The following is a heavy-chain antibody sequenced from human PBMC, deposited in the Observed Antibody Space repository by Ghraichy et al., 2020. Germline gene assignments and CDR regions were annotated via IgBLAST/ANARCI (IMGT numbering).Heavy chain of an antibody. Sequence: SETLSLTCTVSGGSISSSSYYWGWIRQPPGKGLEWIGSIYYSGSTYYNPSLKSRVTISVDTSKNQFSLKLSSVTAADTAVYYCAGLLVGQAWLAGHYYGMHVWVQGTTLTDS. D-gene: IGHD6-19*01. V-gene: IGHV4-39*01. CDR2: IYYSGST. CDR1: GGSISSSSYY. J-gene: IGHJ6*02. CDR3: AGLLVGQAWLAGHYYGMHV.